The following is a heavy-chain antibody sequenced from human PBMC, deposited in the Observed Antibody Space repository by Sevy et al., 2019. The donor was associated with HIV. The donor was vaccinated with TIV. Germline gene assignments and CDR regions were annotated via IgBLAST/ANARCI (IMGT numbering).Heavy chain of an antibody. CDR3: TRVRGTISPYYFFGMDV. Sequence: GGSLRLSCTASGFTFGDYTMSWLHQAPGKGLEWVGFIRSKTYGGTTEDAASVKGRFTISRDDSRSIAYLQLNRLKTEDTAVYYCTRVRGTISPYYFFGMDVWGQGTTVTVSS. D-gene: IGHD3-10*01. J-gene: IGHJ6*02. V-gene: IGHV3-49*03. CDR1: GFTFGDYT. CDR2: IRSKTYGGTT.